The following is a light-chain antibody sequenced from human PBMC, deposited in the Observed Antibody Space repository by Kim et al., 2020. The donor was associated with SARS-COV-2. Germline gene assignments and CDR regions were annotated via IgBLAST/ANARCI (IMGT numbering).Light chain of an antibody. V-gene: IGLV2-8*01. Sequence: GLSVTISCTVISSDVACYHFVACYQQHPGNALRLSIYEVSKHPSGFPDRFSGSKYGEIASLTVAELQAEDEADYFCSTYAGSSDYVFEAGTKVTVL. CDR3: STYAGSSDYV. CDR1: SSDVACYHF. CDR2: EVS. J-gene: IGLJ1*01.